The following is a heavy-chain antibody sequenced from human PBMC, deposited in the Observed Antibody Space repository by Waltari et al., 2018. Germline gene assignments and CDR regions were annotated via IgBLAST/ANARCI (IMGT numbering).Heavy chain of an antibody. CDR2: IFYTGST. CDR1: GGSITNQY. V-gene: IGHV4-59*11. D-gene: IGHD3-22*01. CDR3: ARDPGVVTPWYFDL. Sequence: QVQLEESGPGLVKPSETLSLTCTISGGSITNQYWSWIRQPPGKGLECIGHIFYTGSTTYRPSLESRVTISLDRSKNQFSLRLTSVTAADTAIYYCARDPGVVTPWYFDLWGRGTLVTVSS. J-gene: IGHJ2*01.